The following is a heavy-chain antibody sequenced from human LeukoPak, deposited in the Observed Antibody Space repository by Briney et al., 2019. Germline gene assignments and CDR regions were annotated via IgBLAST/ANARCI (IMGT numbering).Heavy chain of an antibody. Sequence: AGESLRLSCAASGFTFSSHGMNWVRQAPGKGLEWVSYISSSGSTIYYADSVKGRFTISRDNAKNSLYLQMNSLGAEDTAVYYCAELGITMIGGVWGKGTTVTISS. J-gene: IGHJ6*04. CDR3: AELGITMIGGV. D-gene: IGHD3-10*02. CDR1: GFTFSSHG. V-gene: IGHV3-48*04. CDR2: ISSSGSTI.